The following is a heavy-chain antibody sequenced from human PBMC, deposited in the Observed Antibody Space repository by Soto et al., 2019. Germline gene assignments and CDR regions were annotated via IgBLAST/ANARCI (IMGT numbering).Heavy chain of an antibody. CDR3: ARDSASYSSSSGSYWYFDL. J-gene: IGHJ2*01. Sequence: RLSCAASGFTFSSYAMSWVRQAPGKGLEWVSAISGSSTIYYADSVKGRLTISRDNAKNSLYLQMNSLSDEDMAVYYCARDSASYSSSSGSYWYFDLWGRGTLVTVSS. CDR2: ISGSSTI. V-gene: IGHV3-23*01. D-gene: IGHD6-6*01. CDR1: GFTFSSYA.